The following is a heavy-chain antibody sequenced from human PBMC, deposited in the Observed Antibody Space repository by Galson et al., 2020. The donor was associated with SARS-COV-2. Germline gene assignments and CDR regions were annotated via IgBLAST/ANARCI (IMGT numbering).Heavy chain of an antibody. Sequence: QLGESLKISCAASGFTFANYAIHWVRQAPGKGLEWVAVIAHDGGIKVYADSVKGRFTISRDNSENMLFLQMNSLRVDDTAVYYCARDVSGGASDIWGQGTMVTV. CDR3: ARDVSGGASDI. D-gene: IGHD1-26*01. V-gene: IGHV3-30*04. J-gene: IGHJ3*02. CDR1: GFTFANYA. CDR2: IAHDGGIK.